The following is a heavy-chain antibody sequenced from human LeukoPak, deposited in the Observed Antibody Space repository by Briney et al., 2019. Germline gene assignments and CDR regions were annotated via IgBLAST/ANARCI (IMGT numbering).Heavy chain of an antibody. D-gene: IGHD6-13*01. Sequence: GGSLRLSCAASGFTFSSYAMHWVRQAPGKGLEWVAVISYDGSNKYYADSVKGRFTISRDNSKNTLYLQMNSLRAEDTAVYYCARDQAAAGALDYWGQGTLVTVSS. CDR3: ARDQAAAGALDY. CDR1: GFTFSSYA. J-gene: IGHJ4*02. CDR2: ISYDGSNK. V-gene: IGHV3-30-3*01.